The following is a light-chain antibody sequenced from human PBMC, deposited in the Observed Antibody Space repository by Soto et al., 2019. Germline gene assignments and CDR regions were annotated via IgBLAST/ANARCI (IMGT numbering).Light chain of an antibody. CDR3: QQYDKWPPNYT. V-gene: IGKV3-15*01. CDR2: RAS. CDR1: QSVSSN. Sequence: EIVMTQSPATLSVSPGERATLSCRASQSVSSNLAWYQQKPGQAPRRLIYRASIRATGIPATFSGSGSGTEFTLPISRLQSEDFAVYYCQQYDKWPPNYTFGQGTKLE. J-gene: IGKJ2*01.